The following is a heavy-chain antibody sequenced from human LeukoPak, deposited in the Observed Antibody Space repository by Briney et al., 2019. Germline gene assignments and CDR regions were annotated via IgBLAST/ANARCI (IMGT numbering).Heavy chain of an antibody. CDR2: ISWNSGSI. D-gene: IGHD1-1*01. V-gene: IGHV3-9*01. CDR1: GFTFDDYA. J-gene: IGHJ6*02. Sequence: GRSLRLSCAASGFTFDDYAMHWVRQAPGKGLEWVSGISWNSGSIGYADSVKGRFTISRDNANNSLYLQMNSLRVEDTALYYCVKDSGRNYYYGMDVWGQGTTVTVSS. CDR3: VKDSGRNYYYGMDV.